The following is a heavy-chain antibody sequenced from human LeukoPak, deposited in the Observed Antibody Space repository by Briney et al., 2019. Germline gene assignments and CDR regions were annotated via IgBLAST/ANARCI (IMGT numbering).Heavy chain of an antibody. J-gene: IGHJ6*04. CDR3: ARGVEGYCSSTSCYKRIFVDV. CDR2: ISYDGSNK. Sequence: PGRSLRLSCAASGFTFSSYAMHWVRQAPGKGLEWVAVISYDGSNKYYADSVKGRFTISRDNSKNTLYLQMNSLRAEDTAVYYCARGVEGYCSSTSCYKRIFVDVWGKGTTVTVSS. D-gene: IGHD2-2*02. V-gene: IGHV3-30*01. CDR1: GFTFSSYA.